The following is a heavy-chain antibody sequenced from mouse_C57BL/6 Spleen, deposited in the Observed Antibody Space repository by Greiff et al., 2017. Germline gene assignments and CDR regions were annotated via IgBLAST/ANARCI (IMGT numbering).Heavy chain of an antibody. CDR3: ARRPNWDGFFDY. J-gene: IGHJ2*01. CDR2: IDPSDSYT. D-gene: IGHD4-1*01. Sequence: QVQLQQSGAELVKPGASVKLSCKASGYTFTSYWMQWVKQRPGQGVGWNGEIDPSDSYTNYNQKFKGKATLTVDTSSSTAYMQLSSLTSEDSAVYYCARRPNWDGFFDYWGQGTTLTVSS. CDR1: GYTFTSYW. V-gene: IGHV1-50*01.